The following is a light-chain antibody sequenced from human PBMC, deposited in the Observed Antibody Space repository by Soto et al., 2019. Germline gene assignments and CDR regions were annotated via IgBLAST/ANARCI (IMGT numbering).Light chain of an antibody. J-gene: IGLJ2*01. CDR2: EVS. V-gene: IGLV2-23*02. CDR1: TSDVGSYNL. CDR3: CSYAGSDTVI. Sequence: QSALTQPASVSGSPGQSITISCTGTTSDVGSYNLVSWYQQHPGIAPKLLIYEVSKRPSGVSNRFSGAKSGNTASLTISGLQAEDEADYSCCSYAGSDTVIFGGGTKLTVL.